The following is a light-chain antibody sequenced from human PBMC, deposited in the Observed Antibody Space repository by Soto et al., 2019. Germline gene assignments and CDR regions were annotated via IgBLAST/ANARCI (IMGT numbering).Light chain of an antibody. J-gene: IGLJ2*01. CDR1: TGAVTSGHY. CDR3: LLYYGGAQLVV. CDR2: STS. Sequence: QTVVTQEPSLTVSPGGTVTLTCGSSTGAVTSGHYPSWFQQKPGQAPGALIFSTSDKHSWTPARFSGSLLGGKAALTLSGVQPEDEAEYYCLLYYGGAQLVVFGGGTKLTVL. V-gene: IGLV7-43*01.